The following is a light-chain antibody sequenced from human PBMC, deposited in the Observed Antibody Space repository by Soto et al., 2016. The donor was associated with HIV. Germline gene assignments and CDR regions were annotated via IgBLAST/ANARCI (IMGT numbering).Light chain of an antibody. CDR1: KLGDKF. Sequence: SYELTQPPSVSVSPGQTASITCSGDKLGDKFACWYLQKPGQSPLLVIYQDTKRPSGIPERFSGSNSGNTATLTISGTQAMDEADYYCQAWDSSTVVFGGGTKL. V-gene: IGLV3-1*01. CDR3: QAWDSSTVV. CDR2: QDT. J-gene: IGLJ2*01.